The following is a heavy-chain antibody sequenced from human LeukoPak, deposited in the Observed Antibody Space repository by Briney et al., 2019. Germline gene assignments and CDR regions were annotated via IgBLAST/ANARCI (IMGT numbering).Heavy chain of an antibody. J-gene: IGHJ6*02. D-gene: IGHD2-2*01. CDR3: ARGLYCSSSTSCYDYGMDV. Sequence: ASVKVSCKASGGTFRSYGLNWVRQAPGQGLEWMGGIIPYLGTAKYAQKLQGRVTVTADESTSTGYMELSSLRSEDTAVYYCARGLYCSSSTSCYDYGMDVWGQGTTVTVSS. V-gene: IGHV1-69*13. CDR1: GGTFRSYG. CDR2: IIPYLGTA.